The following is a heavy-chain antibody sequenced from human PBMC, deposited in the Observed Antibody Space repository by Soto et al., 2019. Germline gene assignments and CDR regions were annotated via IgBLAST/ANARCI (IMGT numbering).Heavy chain of an antibody. CDR3: AKYPITGTTKWYYGMDV. D-gene: IGHD1-7*01. V-gene: IGHV1-69*13. CDR2: IIPIFGTA. J-gene: IGHJ6*02. Sequence: GASVKVSCKASGGTFSSYAISWVRQAPGQGLEWMGGIIPIFGTANYAQKFQGRVTITADESTSTAYMELGSLRSEDTAVYYCAKYPITGTTKWYYGMDVWGQGTTVTVSS. CDR1: GGTFSSYA.